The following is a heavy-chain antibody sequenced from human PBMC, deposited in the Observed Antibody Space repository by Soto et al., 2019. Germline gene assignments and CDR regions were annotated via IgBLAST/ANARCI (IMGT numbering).Heavy chain of an antibody. CDR2: IIPILGIA. CDR1: GGTFRSYT. J-gene: IGHJ3*02. V-gene: IGHV1-69*02. D-gene: IGHD4-17*01. Sequence: QVQLVQSGAEVKKPGSSVKVSCKASGGTFRSYTISWVRQAPGQGLEWMGRIIPILGIANYAQKFQGRVTLTADKSTSTAYMELRSLTSEDTAVYYCARPLLEVDYGDYEGAFDIWGQGTMVTVSS. CDR3: ARPLLEVDYGDYEGAFDI.